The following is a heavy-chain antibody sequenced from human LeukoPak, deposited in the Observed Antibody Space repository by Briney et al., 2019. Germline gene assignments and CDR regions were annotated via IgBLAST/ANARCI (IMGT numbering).Heavy chain of an antibody. J-gene: IGHJ4*02. CDR1: GYTFTSFY. V-gene: IGHV1-46*01. D-gene: IGHD2-2*02. CDR3: ATACTRISCYMIGAYFDS. Sequence: ASVKVSCKASGYTFTSFYMHWVRQAPGPGLEWMGIINPSGGSANYAQKFQGGVTMTRDTSTDTAYMELTNLRSEDTAVYYCATACTRISCYMIGAYFDSWGQGTLVSVSS. CDR2: INPSGGSA.